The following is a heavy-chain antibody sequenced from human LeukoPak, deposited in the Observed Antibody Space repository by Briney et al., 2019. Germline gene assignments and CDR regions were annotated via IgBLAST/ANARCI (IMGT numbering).Heavy chain of an antibody. CDR2: SDPEDGER. Sequence: ASVKVSCKVSGKTLSDLSIHWLRQPPGKGLEWLGGSDPEDGERIYAQMFQGRVTMTEDTSIDTAYMELSSQRSEDTAVYYCVTGFTTMAVDYFDYWGQGTLVTVSP. J-gene: IGHJ4*02. CDR1: GKTLSDLS. V-gene: IGHV1-24*01. D-gene: IGHD5-18*01. CDR3: VTGFTTMAVDYFDY.